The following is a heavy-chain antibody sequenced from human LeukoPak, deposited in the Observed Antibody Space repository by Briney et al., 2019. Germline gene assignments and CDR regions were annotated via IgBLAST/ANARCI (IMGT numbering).Heavy chain of an antibody. J-gene: IGHJ3*02. CDR2: IYHSGST. CDR3: VRMDGTSAFDI. Sequence: PSETLPLTYADPGYSIRTGYYCGWIRQPPGKGLGWIGSIYHSGSTYYNPSLKSRVTISVDTSKNHFSLNLSSVTAAATAVYYWVRMDGTSAFDIWGQGTMVSVSS. D-gene: IGHD1-1*01. V-gene: IGHV4-38-2*01. CDR1: GYSIRTGYY.